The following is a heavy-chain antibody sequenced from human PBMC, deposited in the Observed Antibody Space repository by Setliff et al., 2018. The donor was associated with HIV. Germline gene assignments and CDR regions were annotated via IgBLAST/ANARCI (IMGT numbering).Heavy chain of an antibody. CDR2: VYSAGNT. D-gene: IGHD3-16*01. J-gene: IGHJ6*03. CDR1: GFTVSSTY. Sequence: GGSLRLSCAASGFTVSSTYMSWVRQSPVRGLEWVSVVYSAGNTYYADSVKGRFTISRDNSKNTLYLQMDSLRPEDTAVYYCAREESSSSWGYYHYYMDVWGKGTTVTVSS. V-gene: IGHV3-53*05. CDR3: AREESSSSWGYYHYYMDV.